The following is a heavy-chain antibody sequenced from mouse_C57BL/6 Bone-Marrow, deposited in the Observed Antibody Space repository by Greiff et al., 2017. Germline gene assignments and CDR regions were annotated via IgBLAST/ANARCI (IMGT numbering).Heavy chain of an antibody. J-gene: IGHJ3*01. CDR2: IYPGSGGT. CDR1: GYTFTSYW. D-gene: IGHD2-2*01. V-gene: IGHV1-55*01. Sequence: QVQLQQPGAELVKPGASVKMSCKASGYTFTSYWITWVKQRPGQGLEWIGEIYPGSGGTNYNEKFKGKATLTVDTSSSTAYMQLSSLTSEDSAVYYCASSCYYGYDGAYWGQGTLVTVSA. CDR3: ASSCYYGYDGAY.